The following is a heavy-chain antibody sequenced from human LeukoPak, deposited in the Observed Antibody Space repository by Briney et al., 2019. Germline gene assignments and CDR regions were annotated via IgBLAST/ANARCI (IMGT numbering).Heavy chain of an antibody. CDR2: ISVYNGDT. J-gene: IGHJ4*02. Sequence: ASVKVSFKTSGYSFSGYGVTWVRQAPGQGLEWMGRISVYNGDTNYAQSLQGRVTMTTDTSTTTAYMELRSLRSDDTAMYYCARAMIRGLIDSWGQGTLITVSS. V-gene: IGHV1-18*01. CDR1: GYSFSGYG. CDR3: ARAMIRGLIDS. D-gene: IGHD3-10*01.